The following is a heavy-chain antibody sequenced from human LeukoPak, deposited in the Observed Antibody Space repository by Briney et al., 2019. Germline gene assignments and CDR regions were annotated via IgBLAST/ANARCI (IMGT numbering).Heavy chain of an antibody. D-gene: IGHD3-9*01. CDR2: ISSSSSYT. J-gene: IGHJ5*02. CDR3: ARYNDILTGSNNWFDP. V-gene: IGHV3-11*06. CDR1: GFTFSDYY. Sequence: GSLRLSCAASGFTFSDYYMSWIRQAPGKGLEWVSYISSSSSYTNYADSVKGRFTISRDNAKNSLYLQMNSLRAEDTAVYYCARYNDILTGSNNWFDPWGQGTLVTVSS.